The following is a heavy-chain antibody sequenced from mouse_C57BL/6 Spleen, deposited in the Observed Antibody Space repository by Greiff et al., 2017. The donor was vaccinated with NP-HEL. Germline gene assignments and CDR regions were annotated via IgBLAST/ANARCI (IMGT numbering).Heavy chain of an antibody. D-gene: IGHD1-1*02. Sequence: EVKVVESGGGLVKPGGSLKLSCAASGFTFSDYGMHWVRQAPEKGLEWVAYISSCSSTIYYADTVKGRFTISRDNSKNTPFLHMTSLRSANTAMYYCAMIDYDSYSMDYWGQGTSVTVSS. CDR3: AMIDYDSYSMDY. J-gene: IGHJ4*01. V-gene: IGHV5-17*01. CDR1: GFTFSDYG. CDR2: ISSCSSTI.